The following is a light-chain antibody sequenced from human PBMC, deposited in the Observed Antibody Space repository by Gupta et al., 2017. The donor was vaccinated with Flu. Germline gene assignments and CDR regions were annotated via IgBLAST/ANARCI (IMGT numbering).Light chain of an antibody. V-gene: IGLV1-40*01. CDR1: SSTIGAGQD. J-gene: IGLJ1*01. CDR2: DYT. Sequence: QSVLTQPPSVSGAPGQRVTFLCTGGSSTIGAGQDVHWYQHLPGTAPKLLIYDYTYRASGVPDRFSGSKSATSATLAITGLQADDEAYYYCQSYDTRLSGYVFGSGTKVTVL. CDR3: QSYDTRLSGYV.